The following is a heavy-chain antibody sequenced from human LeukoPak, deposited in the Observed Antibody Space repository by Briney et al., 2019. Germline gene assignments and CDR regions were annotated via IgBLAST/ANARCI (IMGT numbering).Heavy chain of an antibody. CDR2: ISQNGST. J-gene: IGHJ5*02. Sequence: SGTLSLTCAVYGGSFSGYYWTWIRQPPGKGLEWIGEISQNGSTNYNPSLKSRVTISADTSRNHFSLRVTSVTAADTAVYYCATSGWNGGGGLDPWGQGTLVTVSS. CDR3: ATSGWNGGGGLDP. V-gene: IGHV4-34*01. D-gene: IGHD1-1*01. CDR1: GGSFSGYY.